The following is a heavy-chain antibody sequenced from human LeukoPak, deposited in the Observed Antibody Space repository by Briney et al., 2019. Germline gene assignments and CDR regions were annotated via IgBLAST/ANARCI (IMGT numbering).Heavy chain of an antibody. CDR1: GGTFSSYA. CDR3: ARDAPEAEAGHYYYGMDV. V-gene: IGHV1-69*01. CDR2: IIPIFGTA. D-gene: IGHD6-19*01. Sequence: ASVKVSCTASGGTFSSYAISWVRQAPGQGLEWMGGIIPIFGTANYAQKFQGRVTITADESTSTAYMELSSLRSEDTAVYYCARDAPEAEAGHYYYGMDVWGQGTTVTVSS. J-gene: IGHJ6*02.